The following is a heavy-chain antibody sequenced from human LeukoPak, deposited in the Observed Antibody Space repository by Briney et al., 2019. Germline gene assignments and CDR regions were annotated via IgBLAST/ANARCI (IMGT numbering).Heavy chain of an antibody. V-gene: IGHV3-74*01. Sequence: GGSLGLSCAASGFTFSHHWMHWVRQAPGKGLVWVSHISSDESSTTYADSVKGRFTISRDNRKNTLYLQMNSLRVEDTAMYYCTRNPDGRNWFDPWGQGTLVTVSS. J-gene: IGHJ5*02. CDR3: TRNPDGRNWFDP. CDR1: GFTFSHHW. CDR2: ISSDESST. D-gene: IGHD1-14*01.